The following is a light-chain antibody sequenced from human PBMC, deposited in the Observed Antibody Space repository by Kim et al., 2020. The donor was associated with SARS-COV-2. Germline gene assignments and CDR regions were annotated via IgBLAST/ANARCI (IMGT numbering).Light chain of an antibody. CDR2: LNSDGSH. J-gene: IGLJ2*01. V-gene: IGLV4-69*01. CDR3: QTWGTGIHVV. Sequence: QLVLNQSPSASASLGASVKLTCTLSSGHSSYAIAWHQQQPEKGPRYLMKLNSDGSHSKGDGIPDRFSGSSSGAERYLTISSLQSEDEADYYCQTWGTGIHVVFGGGTQLTVL. CDR1: SGHSSYA.